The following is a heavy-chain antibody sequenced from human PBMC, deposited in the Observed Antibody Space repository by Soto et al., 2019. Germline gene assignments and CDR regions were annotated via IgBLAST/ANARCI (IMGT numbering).Heavy chain of an antibody. CDR2: ISYDGSNK. CDR3: GGGGAGGYYYYGMDV. CDR1: GFTFSSYA. D-gene: IGHD3-10*01. J-gene: IGHJ6*02. V-gene: IGHV3-30-3*01. Sequence: QVQLVESGGGVVQPGRSLRLSCAASGFTFSSYAMHWVRQAPGKGLEWVAVISYDGSNKYYADSVKGRFTISRDNSKNTLYRQMKSLRAEDTAAYYCGGGGAGGYYYYGMDVWGQGTTVTVSS.